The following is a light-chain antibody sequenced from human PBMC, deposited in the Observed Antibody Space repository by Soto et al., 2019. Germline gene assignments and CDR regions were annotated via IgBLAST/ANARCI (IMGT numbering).Light chain of an antibody. J-gene: IGKJ1*01. CDR2: GAS. CDR3: QQYGSSPQT. V-gene: IGKV3-20*01. Sequence: EIVLTQSPGTLSLSPGERATLSCRASQSVSSSYLAWYQQKPGQAPRLLIYGASSMATGIPDRFSGSGSGTDFTVTISRVEPEECAVCYCQQYGSSPQTFGQGTKVEIK. CDR1: QSVSSSY.